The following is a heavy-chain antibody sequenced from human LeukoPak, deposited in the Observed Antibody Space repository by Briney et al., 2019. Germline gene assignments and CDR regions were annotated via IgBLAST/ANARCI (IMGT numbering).Heavy chain of an antibody. CDR3: AREMIAAAAFDAFDI. J-gene: IGHJ3*02. Sequence: PSETLSLTCTVSGGSISSGSYYWSWIRQPAGKGLEWIGRIYTSGGTNYNPSLKSRVTISVDTSKNQFSLKLSSVTAADTAVYYCAREMIAAAAFDAFDIWGQGTMVTVSS. D-gene: IGHD6-13*01. V-gene: IGHV4-61*02. CDR1: GGSISSGSYY. CDR2: IYTSGGT.